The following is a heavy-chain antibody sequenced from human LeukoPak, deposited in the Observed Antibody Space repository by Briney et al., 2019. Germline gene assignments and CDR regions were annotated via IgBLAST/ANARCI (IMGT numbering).Heavy chain of an antibody. J-gene: IGHJ4*02. V-gene: IGHV4-59*01. CDR1: GGSINNNY. Sequence: SETLSLTCTVSGGSINNNYWSWIRQPPGKGLEWIGYIYSSGSTNYNPSLKSRVTISVDTSKNQFSLKLSSVTAADTAVYYCARGADSSGYYSIFYFDYWGQGTLVTVSS. CDR3: ARGADSSGYYSIFYFDY. D-gene: IGHD3-22*01. CDR2: IYSSGST.